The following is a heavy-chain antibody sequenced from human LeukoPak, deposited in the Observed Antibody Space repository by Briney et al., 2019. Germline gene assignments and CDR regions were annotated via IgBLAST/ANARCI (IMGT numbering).Heavy chain of an antibody. D-gene: IGHD6-19*01. CDR3: AKDRIAVAGADY. CDR2: SDTGSGT. CDR1: GFTFSSYA. Sequence: GGSLRLSCAASGFTFSSYAMNWVRQAPGKGLEWVSGSDTGSGTHYADSVKGRFTISRDNSKNTLYLQMNSLRAEDTAVYYCAKDRIAVAGADYWGQGTLVTVSS. V-gene: IGHV3-23*01. J-gene: IGHJ4*02.